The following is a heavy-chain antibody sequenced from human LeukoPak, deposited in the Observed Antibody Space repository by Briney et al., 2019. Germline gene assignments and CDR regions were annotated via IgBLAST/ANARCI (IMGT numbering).Heavy chain of an antibody. Sequence: PGGSLRLSCAASGFTFSSYAMSWVRQAPGKGLEWISHIRDSGITDYADSVKGRFTISRDNAKNSLYLQLSSPRAEDTAVYYCARDHDFAFDNWGQGTLVTVTS. CDR2: IRDSGIT. D-gene: IGHD2-21*02. CDR3: ARDHDFAFDN. V-gene: IGHV3-48*01. CDR1: GFTFSSYA. J-gene: IGHJ4*02.